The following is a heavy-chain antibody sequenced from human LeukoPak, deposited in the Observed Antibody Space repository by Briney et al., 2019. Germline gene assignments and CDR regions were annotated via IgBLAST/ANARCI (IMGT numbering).Heavy chain of an antibody. J-gene: IGHJ4*02. CDR2: INPAVSQQ. Sequence: GGSLRLSCTASGFMVSDYWMSWVRQAPGKGPEWVANINPAVSQQYSVDSLKGRFTVSRDNAKKSFYLQMNYLRAEDTAVYYCVKWGPYCSTHYCPALESWGQGTLVTVSS. CDR3: VKWGPYCSTHYCPALES. D-gene: IGHD4-11*01. CDR1: GFMVSDYW. V-gene: IGHV3-7*01.